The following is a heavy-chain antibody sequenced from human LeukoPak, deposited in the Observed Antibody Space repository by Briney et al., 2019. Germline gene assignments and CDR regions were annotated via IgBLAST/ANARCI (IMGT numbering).Heavy chain of an antibody. Sequence: SETLSLTCNISGVSISDGRYYWAWIRQRPGKGLEWLGYRYYSGSAKYNPSLKSRLTISIDTPENQFSLHLNSVTAADTAMYYCATPYCSGISCLDVFNIWGQGRVVTVSS. J-gene: IGHJ3*02. CDR2: RYYSGSA. V-gene: IGHV4-31*03. CDR3: ATPYCSGISCLDVFNI. CDR1: GVSISDGRYY. D-gene: IGHD2-2*01.